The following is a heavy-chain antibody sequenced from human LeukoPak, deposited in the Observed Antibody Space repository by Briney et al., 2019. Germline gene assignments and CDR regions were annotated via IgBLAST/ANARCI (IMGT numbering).Heavy chain of an antibody. CDR1: GDSVSSKSAA. CDR3: ARTAMRVVDS. V-gene: IGHV6-1*01. Sequence: SQTLSLTCAISGDSVSSKSAAWNWIRQSPSRGLEWLGRTYYRSKWYNEYAVSVKSRVIINPDTSKHQFSLQLNSMTPEDTAVYYCARTAMRVVDSWGQGTLVTVSS. CDR2: TYYRSKWYN. J-gene: IGHJ4*02. D-gene: IGHD5-18*01.